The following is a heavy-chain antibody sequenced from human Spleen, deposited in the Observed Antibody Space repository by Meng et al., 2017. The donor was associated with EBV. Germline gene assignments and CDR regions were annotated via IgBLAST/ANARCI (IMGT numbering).Heavy chain of an antibody. J-gene: IGHJ4*02. CDR3: ARDTEAPGTWFDY. CDR2: IHYGGST. Sequence: VQLPQWGHGLLNASETPSLPAGSHGGSFSGYYWSWLRQRPGKGLEWIGEIHYGGSTKYNPSLESRATISGDTSKNQFSLILTSVTAADTAVYYCARDTEAPGTWFDYWGQGALVTVSS. D-gene: IGHD6-13*01. V-gene: IGHV4-34*01. CDR1: GGSFSGYY.